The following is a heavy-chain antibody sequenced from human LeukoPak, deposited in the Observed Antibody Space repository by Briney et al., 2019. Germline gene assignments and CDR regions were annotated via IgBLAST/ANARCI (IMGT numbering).Heavy chain of an antibody. CDR1: GFSFSTYA. CDR2: ISGSDPGT. V-gene: IGHV3-23*01. D-gene: IGHD2-8*02. Sequence: GGSLRLSCAASGFSFSTYAMSWVRQIPGKGLEWVSAISGSDPGTYYADSVKGRFTISRVNSRNTLYLQMNRLRVEDTAVYYCAKEPWSFDYWGQGTLVTVSS. J-gene: IGHJ4*02. CDR3: AKEPWSFDY.